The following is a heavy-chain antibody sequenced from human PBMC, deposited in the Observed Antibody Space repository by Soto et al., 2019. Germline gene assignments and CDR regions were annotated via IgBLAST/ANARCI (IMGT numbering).Heavy chain of an antibody. CDR2: IYYSGST. D-gene: IGHD3-10*01. J-gene: IGHJ4*01. CDR3: ARMHYFGSGKPNDH. CDR1: GCSISSGGYY. V-gene: IGHV4-30-4*01. Sequence: SETLSLTCPVSGCSISSGGYYWSWIRQPPGKGLEWIGYIYYSGSTNYNPSLKSRITISVDTSKNQFSLNLISVTAADTAVYYCARMHYFGSGKPNDHWGQGTLVPVSS.